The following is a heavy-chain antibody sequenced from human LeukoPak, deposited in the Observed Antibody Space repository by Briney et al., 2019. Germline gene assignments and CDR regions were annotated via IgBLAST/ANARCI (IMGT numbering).Heavy chain of an antibody. D-gene: IGHD2-2*01. V-gene: IGHV3-15*01. CDR2: LKSKISGETT. CDR3: XXXXXXXXXWLRPGRVPGAFDI. J-gene: IGHJ3*02. Sequence: GGSLRLSCAASGFTFSDAWMSWVRQAPGKGLEWVGRLKSKISGETTDYAAHVEGRFTISRDDSKNTLYLQMNSLRAEDTAVYXXXXXXXXXXXWLRPGRVPGAFDIWGQGTMVTVSS. CDR1: GFTFSDAW.